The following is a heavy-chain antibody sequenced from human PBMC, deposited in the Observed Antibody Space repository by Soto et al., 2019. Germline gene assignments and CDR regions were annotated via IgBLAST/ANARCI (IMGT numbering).Heavy chain of an antibody. V-gene: IGHV3-30*03. CDR2: ISFDGSNT. CDR3: GAGQFFSDY. Sequence: QVQLVESGGGVVQPGRSLRLSCAASGFTFSSYGMHWVRQAPGKGLEWVALISFDGSNTYYADSVKGRFTISRDNSQNTLYLQMHSLRAEDTSLYYGGAGQFFSDYWGQGTLFTVSS. CDR1: GFTFSSYG. D-gene: IGHD6-19*01. J-gene: IGHJ4*02.